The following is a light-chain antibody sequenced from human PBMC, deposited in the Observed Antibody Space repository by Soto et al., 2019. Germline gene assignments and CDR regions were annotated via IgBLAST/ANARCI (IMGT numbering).Light chain of an antibody. J-gene: IGLJ1*01. V-gene: IGLV2-11*01. CDR3: VSYTASSSYV. CDR1: SSDVGGYKY. CDR2: DIN. Sequence: QSALTQPRSVSGSPGQSVTISCTGTSSDVGGYKYVSWYQQRPGKAPKLMIYDINNRPSGVSNRFSGSKSGNTASLTISGLQAEDEADYYCVSYTASSSYVFGTGTKLTVL.